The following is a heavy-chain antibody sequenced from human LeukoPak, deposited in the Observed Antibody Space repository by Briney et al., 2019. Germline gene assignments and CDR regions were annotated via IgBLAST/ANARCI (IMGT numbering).Heavy chain of an antibody. V-gene: IGHV3-66*04. J-gene: IGHJ3*02. D-gene: IGHD2-2*03. Sequence: GGSLRLSCAASGFTVSSNYMNWVRQAPGKGLEWVSIIYSDGDTYYTDSVKGRFTISGDNSKNTLYLQMNSLRAEDTAVYYCARHQGGWITGGFDIWGQGTLVTVSS. CDR2: IYSDGDT. CDR1: GFTVSSNY. CDR3: ARHQGGWITGGFDI.